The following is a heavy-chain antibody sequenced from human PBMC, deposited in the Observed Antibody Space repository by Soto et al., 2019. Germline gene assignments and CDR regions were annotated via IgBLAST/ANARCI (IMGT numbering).Heavy chain of an antibody. V-gene: IGHV4-39*01. J-gene: IGHJ6*02. CDR1: GDSIRSSSY. CDR3: RRSSRYSTDV. CDR2: IYSTGNT. Sequence: QLQLQESGPGLVKPSETLSLTCTVSGDSIRSSSYWGWIRQPPGKGLEWIGSIYSTGNTYYNPSLNSQVTIAVDTYKHQFSLNVISVTAADTAVYYCRRSSRYSTDVWGQGTTVTVSS. D-gene: IGHD6-13*01.